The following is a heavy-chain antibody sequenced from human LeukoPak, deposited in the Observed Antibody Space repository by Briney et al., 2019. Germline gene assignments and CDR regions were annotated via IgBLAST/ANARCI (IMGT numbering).Heavy chain of an antibody. CDR2: IYDIGST. D-gene: IGHD3-22*01. Sequence: SETLSLTCTVSGGSISTYYWSWVRQPPGKGLEWVGCIYDIGSTNYNPSLKSRVFISVDTSKNQFSLKLSSVTAADPAVYYCARGGGVTYYDSTGYLWYFDYWGQGTLVTVSS. V-gene: IGHV4-59*01. J-gene: IGHJ4*02. CDR1: GGSISTYY. CDR3: ARGGGVTYYDSTGYLWYFDY.